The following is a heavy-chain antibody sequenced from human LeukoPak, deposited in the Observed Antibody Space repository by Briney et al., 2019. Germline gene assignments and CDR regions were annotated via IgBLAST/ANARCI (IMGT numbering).Heavy chain of an antibody. V-gene: IGHV3-23*01. D-gene: IGHD2-21*02. Sequence: QSGGSLRLSCAASGFSFHTYAMAWVRQTPGKGLEWVSSISGGGGGTYYAHPVKGRFTVSRDTANHTLYLQMNGLTAADTAFYYCAKARGGGTHIWLLPWDLWGQGTLVTVSS. J-gene: IGHJ1*01. CDR1: GFSFHTYA. CDR2: ISGGGGGT. CDR3: AKARGGGTHIWLLPWDL.